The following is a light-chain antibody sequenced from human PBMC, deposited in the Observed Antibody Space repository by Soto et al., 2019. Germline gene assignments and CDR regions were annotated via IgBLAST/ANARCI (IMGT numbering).Light chain of an antibody. V-gene: IGLV4-69*01. CDR3: QTWGTGPWV. Sequence: QPVLTQSPSASTSLGASVKLTCTLSSGNSSYAIAWHQQQPEKGPRNLMKLNSDGSHSKGDGIPDRFSGSSSGAERYLTISSLQSEDEADYYCQTWGTGPWVFGGGTKVTVL. J-gene: IGLJ3*02. CDR2: LNSDGSH. CDR1: SGNSSYA.